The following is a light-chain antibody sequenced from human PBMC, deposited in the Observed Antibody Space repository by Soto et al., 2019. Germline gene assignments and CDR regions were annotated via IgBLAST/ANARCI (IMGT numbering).Light chain of an antibody. Sequence: IVMTQSPATLSVSPGARATLSCRAAGSTTSSLAWYQQKPGRPPRLLLYAAATRSTDVPARFIGGGSEAEFTLTISSLLSAEVAVYYCRQYSIWPLWTFGQGTRVEI. V-gene: IGKV3-15*01. CDR2: AAA. J-gene: IGKJ1*01. CDR3: RQYSIWPLWT. CDR1: GSTTSS.